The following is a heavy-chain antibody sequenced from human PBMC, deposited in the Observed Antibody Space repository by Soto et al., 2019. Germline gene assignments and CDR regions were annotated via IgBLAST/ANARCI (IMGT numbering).Heavy chain of an antibody. Sequence: ASVKVSCKASGYTFTGYYMHWVRQAPGQGLEWMGWINPNSGGTNYAQKFQGWVTMTRDTSISTAYMELSRLRSDDTAVYYCARGTLSYSNYYYYGMDVWGQGTTVTVSS. J-gene: IGHJ6*02. CDR2: INPNSGGT. CDR1: GYTFTGYY. V-gene: IGHV1-2*04. D-gene: IGHD4-4*01. CDR3: ARGTLSYSNYYYYGMDV.